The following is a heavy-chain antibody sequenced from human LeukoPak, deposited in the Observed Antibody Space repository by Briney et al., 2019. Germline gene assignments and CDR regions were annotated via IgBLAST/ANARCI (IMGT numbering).Heavy chain of an antibody. D-gene: IGHD6-19*01. Sequence: GRSLRLSCAAAGFTFDDYAMHWVRQAPGKGLERVSTINWNSGRMEYADSVKGRFTISRDNAKNSLYLQMNSLRDEDTALYYCAKDGQRRAVSVVTYMDVWGKGTTVTVSS. CDR2: INWNSGRM. CDR3: AKDGQRRAVSVVTYMDV. CDR1: GFTFDDYA. J-gene: IGHJ6*03. V-gene: IGHV3-9*01.